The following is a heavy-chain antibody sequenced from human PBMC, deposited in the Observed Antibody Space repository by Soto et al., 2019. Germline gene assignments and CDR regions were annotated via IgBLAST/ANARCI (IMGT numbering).Heavy chain of an antibody. CDR3: ARDTYSGYDFGL. Sequence: QVQLRESGPGLVKPSQTLSLTCSVSGASVAGGSYYWSWVRQPPGKGLEWIGYIPSRGRPFYNPSLTSRGTISADTSKIQLSVQLTSVTAADTAVYYCARDTYSGYDFGLWGQGTLVTVSS. D-gene: IGHD5-12*01. V-gene: IGHV4-30-4*01. J-gene: IGHJ5*02. CDR2: IPSRGRP. CDR1: GASVAGGSYY.